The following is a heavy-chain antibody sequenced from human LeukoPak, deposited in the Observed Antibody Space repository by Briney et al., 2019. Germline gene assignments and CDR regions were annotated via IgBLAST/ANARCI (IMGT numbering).Heavy chain of an antibody. J-gene: IGHJ4*02. CDR1: GFTFSGYE. Sequence: PGGSLRLSCAASGFTFSGYEMNWVRQAPGKGLQWVSYISSSGSPINYAGSVKGRFTISRDNAKNSLFLQMNSLRAEDTAVYYCTRGSSGSFDFWGQGTLVTVSS. D-gene: IGHD3-10*01. CDR3: TRGSSGSFDF. V-gene: IGHV3-48*03. CDR2: ISSSGSPI.